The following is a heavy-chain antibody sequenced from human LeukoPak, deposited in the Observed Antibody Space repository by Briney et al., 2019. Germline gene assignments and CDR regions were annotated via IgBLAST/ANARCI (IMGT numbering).Heavy chain of an antibody. CDR1: GFTVDSNY. CDR3: AKDSVVRNTGSYYFAS. D-gene: IGHD1-26*01. CDR2: VSGDGRTT. J-gene: IGHJ4*02. Sequence: PGGSLRLSCAASGFTVDSNYLSWVRQAPGKGLEWVSAVSGDGRTTHYVDSVKGRFTISRDNSRNTLYLQMSSLRAEDTAIYYCAKDSVVRNTGSYYFASWGQGTLVTVSS. V-gene: IGHV3-23*01.